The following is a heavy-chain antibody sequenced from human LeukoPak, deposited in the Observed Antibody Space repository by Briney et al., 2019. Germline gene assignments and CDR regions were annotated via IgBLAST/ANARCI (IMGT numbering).Heavy chain of an antibody. CDR1: GFTFGSYA. CDR2: ISGSGGST. Sequence: GGSLRLSCAASGFTFGSYAMSWVRQAPGKGLEWVSAISGSGGSTYYADSVKGRFTISRDNSKNTLYLQMNSLRAEDTAVYYCVGGGWYDLGWFDPWGQGTLVTVSS. D-gene: IGHD6-19*01. CDR3: VGGGWYDLGWFDP. V-gene: IGHV3-23*01. J-gene: IGHJ5*02.